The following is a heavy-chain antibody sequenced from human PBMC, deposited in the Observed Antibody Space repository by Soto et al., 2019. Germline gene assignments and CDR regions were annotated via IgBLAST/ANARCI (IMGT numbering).Heavy chain of an antibody. CDR2: INSDGSST. CDR3: ARDTYTSGRYYFDS. V-gene: IGHV3-74*01. CDR1: GFAFSNYW. D-gene: IGHD6-19*01. J-gene: IGHJ4*02. Sequence: GGSLRLSCTASGFAFSNYWMHWVRQAPGKGLVWVSRINSDGSSTNYADSVKGRFTISRDNAKNTLYLQMNSLRAEDTAVYYCARDTYTSGRYYFDSWGQGTLVTVSS.